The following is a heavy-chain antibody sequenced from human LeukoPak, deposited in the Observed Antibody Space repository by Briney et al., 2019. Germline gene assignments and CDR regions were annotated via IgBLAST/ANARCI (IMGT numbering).Heavy chain of an antibody. CDR2: ISGSGGST. V-gene: IGHV3-23*01. CDR3: ANSQRRENNWFDS. CDR1: GFTFSSYA. J-gene: IGHJ5*01. Sequence: PGGSLRLSCAASGFTFSSYAMSWVRQAPGKGLEWVSAISGSGGSTYYADSVKGRFTISRDNSKNTLYLQMNSLRAEDTAVYYCANSQRRENNWFDSWGQGTLVTVSS.